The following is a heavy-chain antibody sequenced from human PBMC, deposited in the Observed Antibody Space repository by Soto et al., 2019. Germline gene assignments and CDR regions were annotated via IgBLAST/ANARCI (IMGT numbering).Heavy chain of an antibody. CDR2: IYPGDSDT. D-gene: IGHD2-8*02. CDR1: GYAFSIYW. CDR3: ARGYCTATICDPWFDP. Sequence: GESLKISCQGSGYAFSIYWIAWVRQMRGKGLEWMGIIYPGDSDTRYSPSFQGQVTISVDKSITTAYLQWSSLKASDTAMYYCARGYCTATICDPWFDPWGQGTLVTVSS. V-gene: IGHV5-51*01. J-gene: IGHJ5*02.